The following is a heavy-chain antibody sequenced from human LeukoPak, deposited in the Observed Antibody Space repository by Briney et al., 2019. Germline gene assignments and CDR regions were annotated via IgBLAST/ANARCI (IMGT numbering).Heavy chain of an antibody. J-gene: IGHJ4*02. D-gene: IGHD1-1*01. Sequence: SQTLSLTCTVSGGSISSGGYYWSWIRQPPGKGLEWIGYIYYSGSTNYNPSLKSRVTISVDTSKNQFSLKLSSVTAADTAVYYCARVNLDYFDYWGQGTLVTVSS. CDR2: IYYSGST. CDR3: ARVNLDYFDY. V-gene: IGHV4-61*08. CDR1: GGSISSGGYY.